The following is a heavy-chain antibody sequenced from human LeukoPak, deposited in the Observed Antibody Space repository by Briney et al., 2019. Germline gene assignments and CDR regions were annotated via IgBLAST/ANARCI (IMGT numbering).Heavy chain of an antibody. D-gene: IGHD3-22*01. V-gene: IGHV4-59*11. CDR1: GRSISAHF. Sequence: ETLWLTCTVSGRSISAHFSSWIRQPPGKGQEWIGYISYSGGANYDPSLKRPLTISVDTSKNKISLKLSSVTATDTAFYFWARSYDTSGYFHAFVICGRGTTVTVSS. CDR3: ARSYDTSGYFHAFVI. CDR2: ISYSGGA. J-gene: IGHJ3*02.